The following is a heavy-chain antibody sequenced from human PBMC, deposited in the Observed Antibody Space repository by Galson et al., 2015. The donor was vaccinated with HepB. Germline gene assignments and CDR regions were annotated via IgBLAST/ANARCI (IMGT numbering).Heavy chain of an antibody. V-gene: IGHV3-23*01. CDR2: ISGVGGLT. CDR1: GFTFSTYA. Sequence: SLRLSCAASGFTFSTYAMFWVRQAPGKGLEWVSAISGVGGLTFYADSVKGRFTISRDNSKNTLYLQMNSLRAEDTAVYYCAKDHPSPDSSSSHPLFGQWGQGTLVTVSS. J-gene: IGHJ4*02. CDR3: AKDHPSPDSSSSHPLFGQ. D-gene: IGHD6-6*01.